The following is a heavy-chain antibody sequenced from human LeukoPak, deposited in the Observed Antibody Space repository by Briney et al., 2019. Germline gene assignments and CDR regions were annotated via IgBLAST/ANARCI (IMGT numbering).Heavy chain of an antibody. CDR3: AKENTIFGVVTRFDY. J-gene: IGHJ4*02. Sequence: GRSLRLSCAASGLTFSVYCMSSVRQAPGKWIELVSTISVSDGTTYYADYVKGRFTISRDNSKNTLYLQMSSLRAEDTAVYYCAKENTIFGVVTRFDYWGQGTLLAVSS. CDR2: ISVSDGTT. D-gene: IGHD3-3*01. CDR1: GLTFSVYC. V-gene: IGHV3-23*01.